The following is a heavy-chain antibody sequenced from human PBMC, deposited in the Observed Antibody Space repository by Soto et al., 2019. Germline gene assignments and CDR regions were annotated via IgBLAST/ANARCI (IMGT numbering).Heavy chain of an antibody. CDR3: AAGGGLPRYY. CDR2: IYHSGST. CDR1: GDSISSGGYS. Sequence: SETLSLTCVVSGDSISSGGYSWSWIRQPPGKGLEWIGYIYHSGSTYYNPSLKSRVTISVDRSKNQFSLKLSSVTAADTAVYYCAAGGGLPRYYWGQGTLVTVSS. V-gene: IGHV4-30-2*01. J-gene: IGHJ4*02. D-gene: IGHD5-12*01.